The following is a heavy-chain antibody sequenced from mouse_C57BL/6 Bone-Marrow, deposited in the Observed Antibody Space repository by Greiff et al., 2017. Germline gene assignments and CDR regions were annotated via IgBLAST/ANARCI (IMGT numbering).Heavy chain of an antibody. CDR1: GYTFTSYG. CDR3: ARDGYSVPPFAY. D-gene: IGHD2-3*01. Sequence: QVQLQQSGAELARPGASVKLSCKASGYTFTSYGISWVKQRTGQGLEWIGEIYPRSGNTYYNEKFKGKATLTADKSSSTAYMELRSLTSEDSAVYFCARDGYSVPPFAYWGQGTLGTVSA. CDR2: IYPRSGNT. V-gene: IGHV1-81*01. J-gene: IGHJ3*01.